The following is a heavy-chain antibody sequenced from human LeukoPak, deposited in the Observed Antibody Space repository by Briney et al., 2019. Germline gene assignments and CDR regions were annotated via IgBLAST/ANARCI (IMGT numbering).Heavy chain of an antibody. CDR2: ISYDGSNK. J-gene: IGHJ6*04. CDR1: GFTFSSYA. CDR3: ARDLAIENASGSYYIKYYYYGMDV. D-gene: IGHD3-10*01. V-gene: IGHV3-30*04. Sequence: PGRSLRLSCAASGFTFSSYAMHWVRQAPGKGLEWVAVISYDGSNKYYADSVKGRFTISRDNSKNTLYLQMNSLRAEDTAVYYCARDLAIENASGSYYIKYYYYGMDVWGKGTTVSVSS.